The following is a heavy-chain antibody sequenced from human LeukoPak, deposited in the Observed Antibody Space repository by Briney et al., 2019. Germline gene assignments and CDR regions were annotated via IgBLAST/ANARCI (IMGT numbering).Heavy chain of an antibody. Sequence: SETLSLTCTVSGGSISSYYWSWIRQPPGKGLEWIGYIYYSVSTNYHPSLKSRVTISVDTSKNQFSLKLSAVTAADTAVYYCARGGVGGSSWYDGGGTVEWFDPWGQGTLVTVSS. V-gene: IGHV4-59*01. CDR1: GGSISSYY. D-gene: IGHD6-13*01. CDR3: ARGGVGGSSWYDGGGTVEWFDP. J-gene: IGHJ5*02. CDR2: IYYSVST.